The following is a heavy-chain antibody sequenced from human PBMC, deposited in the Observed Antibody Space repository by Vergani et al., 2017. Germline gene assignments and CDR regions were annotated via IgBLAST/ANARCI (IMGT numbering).Heavy chain of an antibody. J-gene: IGHJ5*02. Sequence: QVQLVQSGAEVKKPGASVKVSCKASGYTFTGYYMHWVRQAPGQGLEWMGWINPNSGGTNYAQKFQGRVTMTRDTSISTAYMELSRLRSDDTAVYYCAREVVVPAAIINWFDPWGQGTLVTVSS. V-gene: IGHV1-2*02. CDR1: GYTFTGYY. CDR2: INPNSGGT. CDR3: AREVVVPAAIINWFDP. D-gene: IGHD2-2*01.